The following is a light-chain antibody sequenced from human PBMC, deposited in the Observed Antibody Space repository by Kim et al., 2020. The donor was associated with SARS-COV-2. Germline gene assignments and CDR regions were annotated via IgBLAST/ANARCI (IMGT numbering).Light chain of an antibody. J-gene: IGKJ4*01. CDR1: QSVSCSD. CDR2: EAS. V-gene: IGKV3D-20*01. CDR3: QHYGTSPGT. Sequence: SPGEGVTLPCGASQSVSCSDLACNQQRPGLAPRLVIYEASFRATGIPDRFSGSASGTDFTLTICRLEPEDFGGYFCQHYGTSPGTFGGGTKVDIK.